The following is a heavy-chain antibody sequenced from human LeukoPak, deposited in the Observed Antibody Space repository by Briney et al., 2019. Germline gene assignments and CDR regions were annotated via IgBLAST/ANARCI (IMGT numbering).Heavy chain of an antibody. V-gene: IGHV3-21*01. D-gene: IGHD3-9*01. Sequence: GGSLSLSCAASGFTFSSYSMNWVRQAPGKGLEWVSSISSSSSYIYYADSVKGRFTISRDNAKNSLYLQMNSLRAEDTAVYYCARDPGYYDILTGYLGLNYFDYWGQGTLVTVSS. J-gene: IGHJ4*02. CDR1: GFTFSSYS. CDR2: ISSSSSYI. CDR3: ARDPGYYDILTGYLGLNYFDY.